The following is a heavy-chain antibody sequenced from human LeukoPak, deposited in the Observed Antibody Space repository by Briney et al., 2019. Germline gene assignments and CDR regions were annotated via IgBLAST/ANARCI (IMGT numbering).Heavy chain of an antibody. CDR1: GFTFTSYS. V-gene: IGHV3-21*01. CDR3: ARVPGDY. Sequence: GTSLRLSCAASGFTFTSYSMSWVRQAPGKGLEWVSSISSSTNYIYYADSVKGRFTISRDNAKNSLYLQMNSLRAEDTAVYYCARVPGDYWGQGTLVTVSS. J-gene: IGHJ4*02. CDR2: ISSSTNYI.